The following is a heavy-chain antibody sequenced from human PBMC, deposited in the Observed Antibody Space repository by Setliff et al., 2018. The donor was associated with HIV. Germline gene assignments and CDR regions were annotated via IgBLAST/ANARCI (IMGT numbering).Heavy chain of an antibody. Sequence: PGGSLRLSCAASGFTFSSYSMNWVRQAPGKGLEWVSSISSSSSYIYYADSVKGRFTISRGNSNNTLSLQMSSLRAEDTALYYCAKLDYYDYSGSWARKVAIDFWGRGTMVTVSS. CDR3: AKLDYYDYSGSWARKVAIDF. D-gene: IGHD3-22*01. V-gene: IGHV3-21*04. CDR1: GFTFSSYS. CDR2: ISSSSSYI. J-gene: IGHJ3*01.